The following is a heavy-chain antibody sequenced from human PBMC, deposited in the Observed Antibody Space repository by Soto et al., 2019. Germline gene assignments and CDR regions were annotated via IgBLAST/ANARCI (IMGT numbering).Heavy chain of an antibody. CDR1: GFTFSSYA. Sequence: GGSLRLSCAASGFTFSSYAMSWVRQAPGKGLEWVSAISGSGGSTYYADSVKGRFTISRDNSKNTLYLQMNSLRAEDTAVYYCAKDRGDSSGWYNIPPPSDYWGQGTLVTVSS. J-gene: IGHJ4*02. V-gene: IGHV3-23*01. CDR2: ISGSGGST. D-gene: IGHD6-19*01. CDR3: AKDRGDSSGWYNIPPPSDY.